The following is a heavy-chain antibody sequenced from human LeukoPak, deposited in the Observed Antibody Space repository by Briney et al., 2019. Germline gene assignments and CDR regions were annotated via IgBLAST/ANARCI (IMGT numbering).Heavy chain of an antibody. J-gene: IGHJ6*03. V-gene: IGHV1-69*10. Sequence: ASVKVSCEASGDTFNSYGISWVRQAPGQGLEWMGGIIPILGKANYAQRFQGRVTITADESSSTVYMELSSLRSDDTAVHYCARLNGHYHLYYYMDVWGKGTTVTISS. CDR2: IIPILGKA. D-gene: IGHD2-8*01. CDR3: ARLNGHYHLYYYMDV. CDR1: GDTFNSYG.